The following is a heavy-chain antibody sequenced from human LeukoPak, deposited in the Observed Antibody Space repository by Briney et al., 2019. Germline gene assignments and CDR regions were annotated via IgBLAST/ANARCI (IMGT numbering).Heavy chain of an antibody. CDR1: GFTFDNYI. D-gene: IGHD2-2*01. V-gene: IGHV3-21*01. CDR3: ARGSCSTTSCSQDY. J-gene: IGHJ4*02. Sequence: GGSLRLSCAASGFTFDNYIMNWVRQAPGKGLEWVSSIGTSGKYIFYTDSVKGRFTTSRDNAKNSLFLQMTSLRAEDTAVYYCARGSCSTTSCSQDYWGQGTLLTVSS. CDR2: IGTSGKYI.